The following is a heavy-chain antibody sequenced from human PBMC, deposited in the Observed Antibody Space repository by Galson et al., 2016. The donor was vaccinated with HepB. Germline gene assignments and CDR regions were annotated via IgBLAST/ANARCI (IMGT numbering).Heavy chain of an antibody. Sequence: SLRLSCAASQFTFSSYAMHWVRQAPGKGLEWVAVISQYGGDKQYADSVKGRFTISRDNSKNTLYLQMNSLRPEDTAVYYCARGTNYYDSGNYFDYWGQGTLVIVSS. V-gene: IGHV3-30*04. CDR3: ARGTNYYDSGNYFDY. CDR2: ISQYGGDK. D-gene: IGHD3-10*01. J-gene: IGHJ4*02. CDR1: QFTFSSYA.